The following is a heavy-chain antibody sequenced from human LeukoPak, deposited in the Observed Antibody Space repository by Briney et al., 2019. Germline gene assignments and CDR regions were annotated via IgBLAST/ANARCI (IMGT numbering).Heavy chain of an antibody. D-gene: IGHD3-10*01. J-gene: IGHJ4*02. CDR2: IIPILGIA. Sequence: SVKVSCKASGGTFSSYAVSWVRQAPGQGLEWIGRIIPILGIASYAQKFQGRVTMTEDTSTDTAYMELSSLRSEDTAVYYCATKAGYYYGSGSYVPYYFDYWGQGTLVTVSS. CDR1: GGTFSSYA. CDR3: ATKAGYYYGSGSYVPYYFDY. V-gene: IGHV1-69*04.